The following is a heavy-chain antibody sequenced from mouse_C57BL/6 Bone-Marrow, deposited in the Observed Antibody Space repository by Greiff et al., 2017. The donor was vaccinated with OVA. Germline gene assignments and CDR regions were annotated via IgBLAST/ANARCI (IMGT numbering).Heavy chain of an antibody. CDR1: GFTFSDYY. V-gene: IGHV5-12*01. CDR3: ARYGSYYFDY. Sequence: VESGGGLVQPGGSLKLSCAASGFTFSDYYMYWVRQTPEKRLEWVAYISNGGGSTYYPDTVKGRFTISRDNAKNTLYLQMSRLKSEDTAMYYCARYGSYYFDYWGQGTTLTVSS. CDR2: ISNGGGST. J-gene: IGHJ2*01. D-gene: IGHD2-10*02.